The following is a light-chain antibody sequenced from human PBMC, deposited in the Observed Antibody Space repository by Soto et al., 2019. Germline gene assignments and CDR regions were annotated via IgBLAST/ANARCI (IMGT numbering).Light chain of an antibody. V-gene: IGKV1-33*01. CDR3: QQYDTLPFP. J-gene: IGKJ4*01. CDR1: QDISNY. CDR2: DAS. Sequence: DIQMTQSPSSLSASVGDRVTITCQASQDISNYLNWYQQKPGKAPKLLIYDASNLETGVPSRFSGSGSGTDFTFTISSLQPEDIATYYCQQYDTLPFPFGGGLKAEIK.